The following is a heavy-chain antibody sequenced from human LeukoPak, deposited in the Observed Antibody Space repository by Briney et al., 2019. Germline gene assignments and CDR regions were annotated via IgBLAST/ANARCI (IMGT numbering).Heavy chain of an antibody. D-gene: IGHD1-1*01. J-gene: IGHJ5*02. CDR3: ARDKTRYNWNAQGGWFDP. Sequence: ALVKVSCKASGGTFSSYAISWVRQAPGQGLEWMGGIIPIFGTANYAQKFQGRVTITTDESTSTAYMELSSLRSEDTAVYYCARDKTRYNWNAQGGWFDPWGQGTLVTVSS. CDR2: IIPIFGTA. CDR1: GGTFSSYA. V-gene: IGHV1-69*05.